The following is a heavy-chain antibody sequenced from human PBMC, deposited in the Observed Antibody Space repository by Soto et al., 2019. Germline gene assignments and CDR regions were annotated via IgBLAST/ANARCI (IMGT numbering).Heavy chain of an antibody. CDR3: ARYCSSTSCYATWFDP. V-gene: IGHV1-18*01. Sequence: QVQLVQSGAEVKKPGASVKVSCKASGYTFTSYGISWVRQAPGQGLEWMGWISAYNGNTNYAQKLQGRVTMTTDTXTXTAYMELRSLRSDDTAVYYCARYCSSTSCYATWFDPWGQGTLVTVSS. J-gene: IGHJ5*02. CDR1: GYTFTSYG. CDR2: ISAYNGNT. D-gene: IGHD2-2*01.